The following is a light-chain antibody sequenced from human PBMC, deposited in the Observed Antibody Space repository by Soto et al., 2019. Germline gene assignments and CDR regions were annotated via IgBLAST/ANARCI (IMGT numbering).Light chain of an antibody. CDR3: GVWINSLKGWV. Sequence: QSVLTQPPSASGTPGQKVTISCTGNTSNIGSNTVNWYQQFPGTAPKFLIFSTTQRPSGVPARFSGSKSGTSASLAIGGLHPDVEVHFFCGVWINSLKGWVFAGGTHMPVL. CDR2: STT. V-gene: IGLV1-44*01. J-gene: IGLJ3*02. CDR1: TSNIGSNT.